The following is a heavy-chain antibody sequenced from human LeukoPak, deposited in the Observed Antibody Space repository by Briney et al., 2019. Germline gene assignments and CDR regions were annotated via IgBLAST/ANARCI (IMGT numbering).Heavy chain of an antibody. Sequence: SETLSLTCAVYGGSFSGYYWSWIRQPPGKGLEWIGEINHSGSTNYNPSLKSRVTISVDTSKNQFSLKLSSVTAADTAVYYCASQPRITMVRGVIRDSDYWGQGTLVTVSS. CDR2: INHSGST. CDR3: ASQPRITMVRGVIRDSDY. D-gene: IGHD3-10*01. J-gene: IGHJ4*02. V-gene: IGHV4-34*01. CDR1: GGSFSGYY.